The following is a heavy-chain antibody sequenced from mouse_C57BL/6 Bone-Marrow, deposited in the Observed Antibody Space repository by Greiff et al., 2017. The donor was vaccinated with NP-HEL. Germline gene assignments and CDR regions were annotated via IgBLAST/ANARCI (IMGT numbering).Heavy chain of an antibody. CDR3: ARYYTTVVGAMDY. J-gene: IGHJ4*01. CDR2: IRNKANGYTT. D-gene: IGHD1-1*01. Sequence: EVKLMESGGGLVQPGGSLSLSCAASGFTFTDYYMSWVRQPPGKALEWLGFIRNKANGYTTEYSASVKGRFTISRDNSQSILYLQMNALRAEDSATYYCARYYTTVVGAMDYWGQGTSVTVSS. CDR1: GFTFTDYY. V-gene: IGHV7-3*01.